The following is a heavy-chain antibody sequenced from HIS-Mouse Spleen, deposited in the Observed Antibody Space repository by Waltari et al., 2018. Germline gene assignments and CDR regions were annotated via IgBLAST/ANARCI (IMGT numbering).Heavy chain of an antibody. J-gene: IGHJ5*02. V-gene: IGHV3-33*01. Sequence: QVQLVESGGGVVQPGRSLSRSGAASGFTFSRYGMHWVRRAPGKGLEWVAVIWYDGSNKYYADSVKSRFTISRDNSKNTLYLQMNSLRAEDTAVYYCARDRIAVAATGWFDPWGQGTLVTVSS. CDR2: IWYDGSNK. CDR1: GFTFSRYG. CDR3: ARDRIAVAATGWFDP. D-gene: IGHD6-19*01.